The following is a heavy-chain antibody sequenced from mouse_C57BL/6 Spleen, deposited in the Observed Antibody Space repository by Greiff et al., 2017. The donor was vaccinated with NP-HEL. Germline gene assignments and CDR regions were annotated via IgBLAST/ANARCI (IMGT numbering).Heavy chain of an antibody. CDR1: GYTFTSYW. Sequence: VQLQQPGAELVKPGASVKLSCKASGYTFTSYWMHWVKQRPGQGLEWIGMIHPNSGSTNYNEKFKSKATLTVDKSSSTAYMQLSSLTSEDSAVYYCASPLYYDYGFFAYWGQGTLVTVSA. V-gene: IGHV1-64*01. D-gene: IGHD2-4*01. CDR3: ASPLYYDYGFFAY. CDR2: IHPNSGST. J-gene: IGHJ3*01.